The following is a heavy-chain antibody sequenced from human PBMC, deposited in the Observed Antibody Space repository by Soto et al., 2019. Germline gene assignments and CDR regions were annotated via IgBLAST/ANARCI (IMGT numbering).Heavy chain of an antibody. CDR1: GFTFSSYG. CDR3: ARDRASWNPEPDY. V-gene: IGHV3-33*01. Sequence: PGGSLRLSCAASGFTFSSYGMHWVRQAPGKGLEWVAVIWYDGSNKYYADSVKGRFTISRDNSKNTLYLQMNSLRAEDTAVYYCARDRASWNPEPDYWGQGTLVTVSS. J-gene: IGHJ4*02. D-gene: IGHD1-1*01. CDR2: IWYDGSNK.